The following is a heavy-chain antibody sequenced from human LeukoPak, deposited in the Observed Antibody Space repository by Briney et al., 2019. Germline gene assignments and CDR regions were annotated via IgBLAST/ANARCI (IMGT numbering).Heavy chain of an antibody. Sequence: SETLSLTCTVSGGSISPYYWSWFRQPPGKGLEWIGFIYYSGTTNYNPSLKSRVTISVDTSKNQFSLKLSSVTAADTAVYYCARQPAVAHPPGSWFDPWGQGTLVTVSS. CDR1: GGSISPYY. D-gene: IGHD2-15*01. J-gene: IGHJ5*02. CDR3: ARQPAVAHPPGSWFDP. CDR2: IYYSGTT. V-gene: IGHV4-59*01.